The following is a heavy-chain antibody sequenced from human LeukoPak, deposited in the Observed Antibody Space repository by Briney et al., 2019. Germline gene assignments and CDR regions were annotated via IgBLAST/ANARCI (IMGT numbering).Heavy chain of an antibody. D-gene: IGHD3-10*01. J-gene: IGHJ4*02. CDR1: GGSISSYY. CDR3: ARDPGGDGSGSWGS. V-gene: IGHV4-4*07. CDR2: IYTSGST. Sequence: SETLPLTCTVSGGSISSYYWSWIRQPAGKGLDSIGRIYTSGSTNYNPSLKSRVTISVDKSKNPFSLKLSSVTAADTAVYYCARDPGGDGSGSWGSWGQGTLVTVSS.